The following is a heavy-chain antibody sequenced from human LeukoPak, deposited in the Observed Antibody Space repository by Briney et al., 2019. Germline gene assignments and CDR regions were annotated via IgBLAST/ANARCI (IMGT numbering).Heavy chain of an antibody. CDR2: ISGSGGST. CDR1: GFTFSSYA. J-gene: IGHJ4*02. Sequence: PGGSLRLSCAASGFTFSSYAMSWVRQAPGKGLEWVSAISGSGGSTYYADSVKGRFTISRDNSKNTLYLQMNSLRAEDTAVYYCAKDLRTDRDCSGYTFYWGQGTLVTVSS. CDR3: AKDLRTDRDCSGYTFY. D-gene: IGHD3-22*01. V-gene: IGHV3-23*01.